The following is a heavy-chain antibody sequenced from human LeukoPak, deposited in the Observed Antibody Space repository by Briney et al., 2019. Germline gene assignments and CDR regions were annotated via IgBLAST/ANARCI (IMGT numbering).Heavy chain of an antibody. Sequence: GGSLRLSCAASGFTFSSYWMHWVRQAPGKGLVWVSRINSDGSSTSYADSVKGRFTISRDNSKNTLYLQMNSLTAEDTALYYCARDFVVMTANAFDIWGQGTMVTVSS. CDR3: ARDFVVMTANAFDI. V-gene: IGHV3-74*01. CDR1: GFTFSSYW. J-gene: IGHJ3*02. CDR2: INSDGSST. D-gene: IGHD2-21*02.